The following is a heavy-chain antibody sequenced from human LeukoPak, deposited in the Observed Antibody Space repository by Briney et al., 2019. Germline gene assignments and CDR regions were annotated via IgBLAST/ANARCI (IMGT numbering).Heavy chain of an antibody. CDR3: ASRSSSLDIYYYYMDV. V-gene: IGHV1-69*05. J-gene: IGHJ6*03. D-gene: IGHD6-6*01. CDR2: IIPIFGTA. CDR1: RGTFSSYA. Sequence: SVKVSCKASRGTFSSYAISWVRQAPGQGLEWMGGIIPIFGTANYAQKSQGRVTITTDESTSTAYMELSSLRSEDTAVYYCASRSSSLDIYYYYMDVWGKGTTVTVSS.